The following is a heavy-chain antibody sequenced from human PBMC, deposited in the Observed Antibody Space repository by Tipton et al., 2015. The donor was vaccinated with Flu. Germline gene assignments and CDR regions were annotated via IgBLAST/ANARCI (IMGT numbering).Heavy chain of an antibody. CDR2: IYYSGST. Sequence: TLSLTCTVSGDPVSSGSYYWSWIRQPPGKGLEWIGYIYYSGSTNYNPSLKSRVTISVDTSKNQFSLKLSSVTAADTAVYYCARDQVSPHLTYGMDVWGQGTTVTVSS. D-gene: IGHD2-21*01. CDR3: ARDQVSPHLTYGMDV. CDR1: GDPVSSGSYY. V-gene: IGHV4-61*01. J-gene: IGHJ6*02.